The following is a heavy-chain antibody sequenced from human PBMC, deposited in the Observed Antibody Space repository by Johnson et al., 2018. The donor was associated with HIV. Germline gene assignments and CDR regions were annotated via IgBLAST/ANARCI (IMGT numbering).Heavy chain of an antibody. Sequence: VQLVESGGGVVQPGRSLRLSCAASGFTFSSYAMHWVRQAPGKGLEWVSGISWDGGSTYYADSVKGRFTISRDNSKNSLYLQMNSLRTEDTAVYYCARGVRRGYSYGGDAFDIWGQGTMVTVSS. CDR3: ARGVRRGYSYGGDAFDI. CDR1: GFTFSSYA. D-gene: IGHD5-18*01. CDR2: ISWDGGST. V-gene: IGHV3-43*02. J-gene: IGHJ3*02.